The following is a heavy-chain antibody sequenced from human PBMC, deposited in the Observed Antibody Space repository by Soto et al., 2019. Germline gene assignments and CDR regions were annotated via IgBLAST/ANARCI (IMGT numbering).Heavy chain of an antibody. J-gene: IGHJ6*02. Sequence: GASVKVSCKVSGYTLTELSMHWVRQAPGKGLEWMGGFDPEDGETIYAQKFQGRVTMTEDTSTDTAYMELSSLRSEDTAVYYCAREKDSARTLPLDYYYGMDVWGQGTTVTVSS. D-gene: IGHD1-26*01. CDR3: AREKDSARTLPLDYYYGMDV. V-gene: IGHV1-24*01. CDR1: GYTLTELS. CDR2: FDPEDGET.